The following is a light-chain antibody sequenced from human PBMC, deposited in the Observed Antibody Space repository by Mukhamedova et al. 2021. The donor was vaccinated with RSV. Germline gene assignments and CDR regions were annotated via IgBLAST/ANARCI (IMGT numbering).Light chain of an antibody. CDR1: GHSRYM. Sequence: GHSRYMIAWHQQRPGKAPRYLLEVEGSGAYSRGSGIPDRFSGSSSGADRSLTIANLHSEDEAAYYCETWDSDSLVLGGGTKLTVL. CDR3: ETWDSDSLV. V-gene: IGLV4-60*03. J-gene: IGLJ3*02. CDR2: VEGSGAY.